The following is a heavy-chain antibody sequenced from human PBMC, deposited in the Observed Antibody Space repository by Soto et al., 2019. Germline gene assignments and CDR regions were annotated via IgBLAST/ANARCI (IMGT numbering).Heavy chain of an antibody. Sequence: GASVKVSCKACGYTFTSYGISWVRQAPGQGLEWMGWISAYNGNTNYAQKLQGRVTMSTDTSTSTAYMELRSLRSDDTAVYYCAREGAAAGTWLRWELRAVDYWGQGTLVTVSS. CDR2: ISAYNGNT. CDR3: AREGAAAGTWLRWELRAVDY. V-gene: IGHV1-18*01. CDR1: GYTFTSYG. J-gene: IGHJ4*02. D-gene: IGHD6-13*01.